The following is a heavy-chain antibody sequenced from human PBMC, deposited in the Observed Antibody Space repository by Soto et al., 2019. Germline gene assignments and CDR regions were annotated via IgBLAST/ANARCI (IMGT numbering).Heavy chain of an antibody. V-gene: IGHV4-39*01. Sequence: QLQLQESGPGLVKPSETLSLTCTVSGGSISSSSYYWGWIRQPPGKGLEWIGSIYYSGSTYYNPSLKSRVTISVETSKNQFSLKLSSVTAADTAVYYCAGSITIFGVNVPWGYWGQGTLVTVSS. CDR3: AGSITIFGVNVPWGY. D-gene: IGHD3-3*01. CDR2: IYYSGST. J-gene: IGHJ4*02. CDR1: GGSISSSSYY.